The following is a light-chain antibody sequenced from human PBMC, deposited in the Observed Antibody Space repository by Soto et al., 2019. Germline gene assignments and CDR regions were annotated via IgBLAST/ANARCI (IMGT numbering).Light chain of an antibody. J-gene: IGKJ3*01. CDR2: DAS. V-gene: IGKV3-11*01. Sequence: DIVLTQSPATLSSSPGERATLSCRASQSVRSYLAWYQQKPGQAPRLLIYDASSRAAGTPARFSGSGSGTDFTLTISSLEPEDCAVYYCQQRTNWPLTFGPGTKVDIK. CDR1: QSVRSY. CDR3: QQRTNWPLT.